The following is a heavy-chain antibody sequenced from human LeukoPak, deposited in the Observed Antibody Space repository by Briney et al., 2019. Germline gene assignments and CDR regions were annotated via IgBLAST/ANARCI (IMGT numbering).Heavy chain of an antibody. CDR3: ARDLRQWLDYYGMDV. Sequence: SETLSLTCTVSGGSISSYYWSWIRQPPGKRLEWIGYIYYSGSTNYNPSLKSRVTISVDTSKNQFSLKLSSVTAADTAVYYCARDLRQWLDYYGMDVWGQGTTVTVSS. CDR2: IYYSGST. D-gene: IGHD6-19*01. J-gene: IGHJ6*02. CDR1: GGSISSYY. V-gene: IGHV4-59*01.